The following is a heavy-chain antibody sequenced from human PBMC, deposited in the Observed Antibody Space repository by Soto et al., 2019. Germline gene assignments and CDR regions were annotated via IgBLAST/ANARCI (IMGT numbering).Heavy chain of an antibody. D-gene: IGHD3-3*01. V-gene: IGHV1-18*04. Sequence: QVHLVQSGAEVKEPGASVKVSCKASGYTFRNYAITWFRQAPGQGLEWMGWINTYKGDTNYAHKFQGRFTMPTDTSTSTAYMEMRSLRSDDTAIYYCARDAAFWSGRTQHWFDSWGQGTLVTVSS. CDR2: INTYKGDT. CDR1: GYTFRNYA. CDR3: ARDAAFWSGRTQHWFDS. J-gene: IGHJ5*01.